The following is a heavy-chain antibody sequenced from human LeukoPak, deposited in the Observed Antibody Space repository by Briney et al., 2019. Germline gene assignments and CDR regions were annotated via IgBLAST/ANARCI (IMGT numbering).Heavy chain of an antibody. Sequence: ASVKVSCKASGYTFTSYAMNWVRQAPGQGLEWIGWINPNSGGTNSAQKFQGRVTMTRDTSISTAYMELSRLRSDDTAVYYCAREAFTTVTSATDAFDIWGQGTMVTVS. J-gene: IGHJ3*02. CDR3: AREAFTTVTSATDAFDI. V-gene: IGHV1-2*02. CDR2: INPNSGGT. CDR1: GYTFTSYA. D-gene: IGHD4-17*01.